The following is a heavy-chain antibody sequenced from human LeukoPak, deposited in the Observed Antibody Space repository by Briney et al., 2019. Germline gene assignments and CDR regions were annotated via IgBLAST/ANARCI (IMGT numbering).Heavy chain of an antibody. CDR1: GYSFTSYW. V-gene: IGHV5-51*01. CDR2: IYPGDSDT. D-gene: IGHD3-22*01. J-gene: IGHJ4*02. CDR3: ARRSDSSGYYSRGPFDY. Sequence: GESLKISCKGSGYSFTSYWIGWVRQMPGKGLEWMGIIYPGDSDTRYSPSFQGQVTISADTSTSTAYLQWSSLKASDTAMYYCARRSDSSGYYSRGPFDYWGQGTLVTVSS.